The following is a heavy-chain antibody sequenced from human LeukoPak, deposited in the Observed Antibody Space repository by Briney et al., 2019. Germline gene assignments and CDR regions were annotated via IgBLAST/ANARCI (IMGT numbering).Heavy chain of an antibody. V-gene: IGHV3-43*02. CDR3: AKESGKFDY. CDR2: ISGDGVST. J-gene: IGHJ4*02. CDR1: GLPIADFA. Sequence: SGGSLRLSCVASGLPIADFAMHWVRQAPGKGLEWVSLISGDGVSTFYADSVKGRFSISRDNSKNPLYLEMNSLRTEDAAMYYCAKESGKFDYWGQGTLVAVSS.